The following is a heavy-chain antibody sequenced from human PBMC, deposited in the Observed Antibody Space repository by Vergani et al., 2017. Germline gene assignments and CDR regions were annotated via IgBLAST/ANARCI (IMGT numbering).Heavy chain of an antibody. CDR2: IYYTGST. J-gene: IGHJ4*02. CDR1: GGSISSYY. Sequence: QVQLQESGPGLVKPSETLSLTCTVSGGSISSYYWTWIRQPPGKGLEWIGNIYYTGSTNHNPSLQSRVTMSVDTSNNQFSLRLSSVTAADTAVYYCARGWVSGWYGELGYWGQGTLVTVSS. D-gene: IGHD6-19*01. CDR3: ARGWVSGWYGELGY. V-gene: IGHV4-59*01.